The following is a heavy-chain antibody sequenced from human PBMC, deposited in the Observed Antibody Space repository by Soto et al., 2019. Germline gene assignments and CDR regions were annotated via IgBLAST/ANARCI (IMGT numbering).Heavy chain of an antibody. J-gene: IGHJ5*02. V-gene: IGHV3-48*02. CDR1: GFTFSSYS. CDR2: ISSSSSTI. Sequence: LRLSFAASGFTFSSYSMNWVRQAPGKGLEWVSYISSSSSTIYYADSVKGRFTISRDNAKNSLYLQMNSLRDEDTAVYYCARDYSSGWYNWFDRWGKGNMVTVSA. D-gene: IGHD6-19*01. CDR3: ARDYSSGWYNWFDR.